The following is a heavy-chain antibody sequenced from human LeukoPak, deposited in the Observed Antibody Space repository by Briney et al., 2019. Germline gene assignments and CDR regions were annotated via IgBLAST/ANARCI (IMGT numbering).Heavy chain of an antibody. CDR2: IIPILGIA. CDR1: GGTFSSYT. V-gene: IGHV1-69*02. Sequence: SVKVSCKASGGTFSSYTISWVRQAPGQGLEWMGRIIPILGIANYAQEFLGRVTITADKSTSTAYMELSSLRSEDTAVYYCARSSPDSESIATPYYFDYWGQGTLVTVSS. CDR3: ARSSPDSESIATPYYFDY. J-gene: IGHJ4*02. D-gene: IGHD6-6*01.